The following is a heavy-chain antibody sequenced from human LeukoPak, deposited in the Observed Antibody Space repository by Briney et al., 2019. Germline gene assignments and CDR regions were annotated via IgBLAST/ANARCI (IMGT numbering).Heavy chain of an antibody. CDR2: MNPNSGNT. J-gene: IGHJ5*02. V-gene: IGHV1-8*03. CDR1: GYTFTSYD. CDR3: ARATLNYDILTGYPRFDP. D-gene: IGHD3-9*01. Sequence: GSVKVSCKASGYTFTSYDINWVRQATGQGLEWMGWMNPNSGNTGYAQKFQGRVTITRNTSISTAYMELSSLRSEDTAVYYCARATLNYDILTGYPRFDPWGQGTLVTVSS.